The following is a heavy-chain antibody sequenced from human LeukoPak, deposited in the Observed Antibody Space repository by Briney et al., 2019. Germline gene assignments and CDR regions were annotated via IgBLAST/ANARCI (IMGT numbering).Heavy chain of an antibody. CDR3: ARSKDSWYRLDY. CDR1: GGTFSSYA. J-gene: IGHJ4*02. CDR2: IIPIFGTA. D-gene: IGHD6-13*01. Sequence: SVKVSXKASGGTFSSYAISWMRQAPGQGLEWMGRIIPIFGTANYAQKFQGRVTITTDESTSTAYMELSSLRSEDTAVYYCARSKDSWYRLDYWGQGTLVTVSS. V-gene: IGHV1-69*05.